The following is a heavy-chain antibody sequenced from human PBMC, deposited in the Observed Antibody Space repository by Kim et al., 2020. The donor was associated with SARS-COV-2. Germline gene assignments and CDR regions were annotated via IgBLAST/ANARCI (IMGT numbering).Heavy chain of an antibody. V-gene: IGHV1-18*01. CDR2: ISAYNGNT. D-gene: IGHD3-3*01. CDR1: GYTFTSYG. CDR3: ARVATIFGVVKPLDY. Sequence: ASVKVSCKASGYTFTSYGISWVRQAPGQGLEWMGWISAYNGNTNYAQKLQGRVTMTTDTSTSTAYMELRSLRSDDTAVYYCARVATIFGVVKPLDYWGQGTLVTVSS. J-gene: IGHJ4*02.